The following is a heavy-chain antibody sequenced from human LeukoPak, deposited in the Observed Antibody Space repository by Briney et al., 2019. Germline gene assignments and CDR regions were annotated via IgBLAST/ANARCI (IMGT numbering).Heavy chain of an antibody. V-gene: IGHV1-69*01. D-gene: IGHD3-22*01. CDR3: ARGVRDYYDSSGYYDDY. J-gene: IGHJ4*02. CDR2: IIPIFGTA. Sequence: SVKVSCKASVGTFSSYAISWVRQAPGQGLEWMGGIIPIFGTANYAQKFQGRVTITADESTSTAYMELSSLRSEDTAVYYCARGVRDYYDSSGYYDDYWGQGTLVTVSS. CDR1: VGTFSSYA.